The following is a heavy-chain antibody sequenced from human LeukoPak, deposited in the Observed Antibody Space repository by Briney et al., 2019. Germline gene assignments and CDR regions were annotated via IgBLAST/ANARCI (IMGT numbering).Heavy chain of an antibody. D-gene: IGHD3-3*01. Sequence: HRASVKVFCKASGGTFSSYAISWVRQAPGQGLEWMGRIIPIFGTANYAQKFQGRVTITTDESTSTAYMELSSLRSEDTAVYYCARDSDYDFWSGTFDYWGQGTLVTVSS. CDR3: ARDSDYDFWSGTFDY. J-gene: IGHJ4*02. CDR1: GGTFSSYA. CDR2: IIPIFGTA. V-gene: IGHV1-69*05.